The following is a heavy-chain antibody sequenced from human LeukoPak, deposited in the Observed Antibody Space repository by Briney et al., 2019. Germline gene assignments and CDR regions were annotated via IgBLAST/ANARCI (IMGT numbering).Heavy chain of an antibody. CDR2: IYYSGST. CDR1: GDSISNYY. J-gene: IGHJ4*02. D-gene: IGHD6-13*01. V-gene: IGHV4-59*01. Sequence: SETLSLTCTVSGDSISNYYWSWIRQSPGKGLEWIGYIYYSGSTNYNPSLKSRVTISVDTSKNQFSLKLSSVTAADTAVYYCARAEVAAAVSDYWGQGTLVTVSS. CDR3: ARAEVAAAVSDY.